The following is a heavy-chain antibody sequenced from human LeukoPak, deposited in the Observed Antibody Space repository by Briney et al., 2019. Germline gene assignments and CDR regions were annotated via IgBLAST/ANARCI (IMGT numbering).Heavy chain of an antibody. CDR3: ASGPSGYHNT. Sequence: PGRSLRLSCAASGFTFSSFAMHWVRQAPGKGLEWVAVIAYDGSDKYYADSVRGRFTISRDNSKDTVYLQMNNLKTEDTAVYYCASGPSGYHNTGGQGTLVTVSS. CDR2: IAYDGSDK. CDR1: GFTFSSFA. D-gene: IGHD5-12*01. V-gene: IGHV3-30*04. J-gene: IGHJ4*02.